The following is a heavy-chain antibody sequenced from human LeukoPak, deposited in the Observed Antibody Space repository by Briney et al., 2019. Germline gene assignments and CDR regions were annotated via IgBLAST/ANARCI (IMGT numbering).Heavy chain of an antibody. J-gene: IGHJ3*02. CDR2: IYPGDSDT. D-gene: IGHD3-22*01. V-gene: IGHV5-51*01. CDR3: ARSLMYYYDSRGLKGARAYDI. CDR1: GYSFTSYW. Sequence: KAGESLKISCKGYGYSFTSYWIGWVRQMPGKGLEWMGIIYPGDSDTRYSPSFQGQVTISADKSISTAYLQWSSLKASDTAMYYCARSLMYYYDSRGLKGARAYDICGQGTMVTVSS.